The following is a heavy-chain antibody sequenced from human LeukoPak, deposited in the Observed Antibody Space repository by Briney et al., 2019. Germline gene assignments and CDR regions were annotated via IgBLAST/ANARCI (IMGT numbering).Heavy chain of an antibody. CDR2: VYSGGTS. CDR1: GASVNDYF. Sequence: PSETLSLICSVSGASVNDYFWGWIRQPPGRRLEWMGHVYSGGTSEYSTSVKGRVTISLAASNNQVSLSLTSSTAADTAVYYCAREKVLMMSDVASPYFMDVWGRGTTVTVAS. CDR3: AREKVLMMSDVASPYFMDV. J-gene: IGHJ6*03. V-gene: IGHV4-59*02. D-gene: IGHD3-16*01.